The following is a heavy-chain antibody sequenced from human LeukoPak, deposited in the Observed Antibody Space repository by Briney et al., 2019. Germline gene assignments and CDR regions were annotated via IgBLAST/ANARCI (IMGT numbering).Heavy chain of an antibody. CDR1: GGSISSYY. CDR3: ARAVGFARTFDY. J-gene: IGHJ4*02. CDR2: IYYSGST. D-gene: IGHD2-21*01. V-gene: IGHV4-59*01. Sequence: PSETLSLTCTVSGGSISSYYWSWIRQPPGKGLEWIGYIYYSGSTNYNPSLKSRVTISVDTSKNQFSLKLSSVTAADTAVYYCARAVGFARTFDYWGQGTLVTVSS.